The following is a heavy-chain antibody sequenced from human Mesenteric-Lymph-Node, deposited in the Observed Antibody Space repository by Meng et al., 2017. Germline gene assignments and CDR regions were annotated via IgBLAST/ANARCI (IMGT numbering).Heavy chain of an antibody. CDR3: ARAYCSGGYCYKDY. J-gene: IGHJ4*02. CDR1: GFTFSSFA. CDR2: ISYDGNNK. V-gene: IGHV3-30*01. Sequence: GGSLRLSCAASGFTFSSFAMHWVRQAPGRGLEWVAVISYDGNNKFYADSVKGRFTISRDNSKNTLYLEMNSLRAEDTSVYYCARAYCSGGYCYKDYWGQGTLVTVSS. D-gene: IGHD2-15*01.